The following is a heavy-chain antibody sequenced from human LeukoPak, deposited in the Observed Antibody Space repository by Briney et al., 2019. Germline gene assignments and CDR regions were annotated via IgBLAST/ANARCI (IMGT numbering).Heavy chain of an antibody. CDR2: ISYDGSNK. CDR1: GFTFSSYA. CDR3: ARVKSIFGVVIIRDYFDY. D-gene: IGHD3-3*01. V-gene: IGHV3-30-3*01. Sequence: GGSLRLSCAASGFTFSSYAMHWVRQAPGKGLEWVAVISYDGSNKYYADSVKGRSTISRDNSKNTLYLQMNSLRAEDTAVYYCARVKSIFGVVIIRDYFDYWGQGTLVTVSS. J-gene: IGHJ4*02.